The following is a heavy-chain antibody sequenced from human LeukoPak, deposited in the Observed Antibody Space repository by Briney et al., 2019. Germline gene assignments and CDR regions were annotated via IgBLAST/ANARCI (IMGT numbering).Heavy chain of an antibody. CDR3: ARGGFIQEGGFDY. CDR1: GGSFSGYY. J-gene: IGHJ4*02. D-gene: IGHD5-18*01. Sequence: PSETPSLTCAVYGGSFSGYYWSWIRQPPGKGLEWIGEINHSGSTNYNPSLKSRVTISVDTSKNQFSLKLSSVTAADTAVYYCARGGFIQEGGFDYWGQGTLVTVSS. CDR2: INHSGST. V-gene: IGHV4-34*01.